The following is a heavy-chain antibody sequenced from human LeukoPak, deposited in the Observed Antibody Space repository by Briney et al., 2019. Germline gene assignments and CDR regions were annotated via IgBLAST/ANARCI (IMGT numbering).Heavy chain of an antibody. J-gene: IGHJ3*02. CDR2: ISGSGGST. V-gene: IGHV3-23*01. Sequence: GGSPRLSCAASGFTFSSYAMSWVRQAPGKGLEWVSGISGSGGSTYYADSVTGRFTISRDNSKNTLYLQMNSLRAEDTAVYYCAKDRGYSYGYYDAFDIWGQGTMVTVSS. CDR3: AKDRGYSYGYYDAFDI. D-gene: IGHD5-18*01. CDR1: GFTFSSYA.